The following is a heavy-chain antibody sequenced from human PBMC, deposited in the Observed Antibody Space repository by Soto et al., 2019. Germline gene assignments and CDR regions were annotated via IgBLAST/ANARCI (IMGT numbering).Heavy chain of an antibody. J-gene: IGHJ5*02. CDR3: ARSYYDILTGYPKAFDP. CDR2: IYYSGST. Sequence: SETLSLTCTVSGGSIIRGDYYWIWIRQPPGKGLEWIGYIYYSGSTYYNPSLKSRVTISVDTSKNQFSLKLSSVTAADTAVHYCARSYYDILTGYPKAFDPWGQGTLVTVSS. CDR1: GGSIIRGDYY. V-gene: IGHV4-30-4*01. D-gene: IGHD3-9*01.